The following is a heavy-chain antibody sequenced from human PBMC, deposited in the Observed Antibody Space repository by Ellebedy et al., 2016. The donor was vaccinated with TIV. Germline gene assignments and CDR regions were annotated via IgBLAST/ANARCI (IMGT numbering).Heavy chain of an antibody. Sequence: GESLKISCAASGFTLSSHWMHWVRQAPGKGPVWVSRISRDGSSTNYAESVKGRFTISRDNPRNSLYLQMSSLRPEDTAVYYCAREPYCGGDCYGNWGQGTLVTVSS. CDR1: GFTLSSHW. CDR3: AREPYCGGDCYGN. D-gene: IGHD2-21*02. J-gene: IGHJ4*02. CDR2: ISRDGSST. V-gene: IGHV3-74*01.